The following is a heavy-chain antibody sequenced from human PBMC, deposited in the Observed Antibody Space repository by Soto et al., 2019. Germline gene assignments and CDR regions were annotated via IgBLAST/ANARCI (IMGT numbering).Heavy chain of an antibody. Sequence: SETLSLTCTVSGGSISSGGYYWSWIRQHPGKGLEWIGYIYYSGSTYYNPSLKSRVTISVDTSKNQFSLKLSSVTAADTAVYYCAREKKLGGYQGYNWFGPWGQGTLVTVSS. D-gene: IGHD3-22*01. CDR3: AREKKLGGYQGYNWFGP. CDR1: GGSISSGGYY. J-gene: IGHJ5*02. CDR2: IYYSGST. V-gene: IGHV4-31*03.